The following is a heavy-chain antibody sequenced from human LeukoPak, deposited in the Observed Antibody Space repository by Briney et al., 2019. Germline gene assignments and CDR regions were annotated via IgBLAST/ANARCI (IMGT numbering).Heavy chain of an antibody. CDR1: GFTFRRYW. CDR2: MNQDGSEK. Sequence: GGSLRLSCAASGFTFRRYWMTWVRQAPGKGLEWVANMNQDGSEKYYVDSVKGRFTISRDNAKNSLYLQMNSLRAEDTAVYYCARRITGTSPGYWGQGTLVTVSS. CDR3: ARRITGTSPGY. J-gene: IGHJ4*02. D-gene: IGHD1-7*01. V-gene: IGHV3-7*01.